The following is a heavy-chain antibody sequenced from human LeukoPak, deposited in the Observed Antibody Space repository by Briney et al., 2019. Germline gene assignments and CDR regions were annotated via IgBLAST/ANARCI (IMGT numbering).Heavy chain of an antibody. CDR1: GYSFTTYW. J-gene: IGHJ4*02. CDR2: IYPGDSDA. D-gene: IGHD3-9*01. V-gene: IGHV5-51*01. CDR3: ARRGILRESLDY. Sequence: GESLQIPCQGSGYSFTTYWIGWVRQLPGKGLEWMGIIYPGDSDARYSPSFEGQVTLSVDKSISTAYLQWSSLKASDTAVYYCARRGILRESLDYWGQGTLVTVSS.